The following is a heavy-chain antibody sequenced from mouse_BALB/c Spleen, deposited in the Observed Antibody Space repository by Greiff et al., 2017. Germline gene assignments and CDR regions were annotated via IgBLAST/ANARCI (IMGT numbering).Heavy chain of an antibody. V-gene: IGHV14-3*02. Sequence: EVHLVESGAELVKPGASVKLSCTASGFNIKDTYMHWVKQRPEQGLEWIGRIDPANGNTKYDPKFQGKATITADTSSNTAYLQLSSLTSEDTAVYYCAPAYYRRGYAMDYWGQGTSVTVSS. CDR1: GFNIKDTY. D-gene: IGHD2-14*01. J-gene: IGHJ4*01. CDR2: IDPANGNT. CDR3: APAYYRRGYAMDY.